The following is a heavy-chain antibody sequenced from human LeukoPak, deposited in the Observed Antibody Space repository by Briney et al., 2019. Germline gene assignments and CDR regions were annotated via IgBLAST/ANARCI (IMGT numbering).Heavy chain of an antibody. CDR3: ARSRIEMATISPADY. CDR2: IFYTGTT. V-gene: IGHV4-61*10. D-gene: IGHD5-24*01. CDR1: GGSIRSGSYY. J-gene: IGHJ4*02. Sequence: PSETLSLTCTVSGGSIRSGSYYWSWIRQPAGKGLEWIGYIFYTGTTNYNPSLKSRVTISVDTSNEQFSLKLTSATAADSAVYYCARSRIEMATISPADYWGQGTLVTVSS.